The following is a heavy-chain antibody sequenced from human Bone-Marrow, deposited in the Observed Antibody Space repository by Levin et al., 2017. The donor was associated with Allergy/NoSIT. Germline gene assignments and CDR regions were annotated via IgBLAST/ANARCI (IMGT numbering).Heavy chain of an antibody. Sequence: KISCKTSGGTFSSYTVFWVRQAPGRGLEWMGRIMPLLDITNYAQEFQGRVTITADESTSTAYMELSSLRSEDTAVYYCARDLFGSAWGQGTLVTVSS. CDR1: GGTFSSYT. V-gene: IGHV1-69*04. CDR2: IMPLLDIT. CDR3: ARDLFGSA. J-gene: IGHJ5*02. D-gene: IGHD3-10*01.